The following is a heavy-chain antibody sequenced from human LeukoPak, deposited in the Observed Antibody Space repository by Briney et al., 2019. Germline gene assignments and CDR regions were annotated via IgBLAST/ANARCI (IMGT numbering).Heavy chain of an antibody. CDR1: GFTFSSYA. V-gene: IGHV3-23*01. D-gene: IGHD3-10*01. CDR2: ISGSGGST. CDR3: AKDRGVSDAFDI. Sequence: GGSLRLSCAASGFTFSSYAMSWVRQAPGKGLEWVSAISGSGGSTYYAASVKGRFTISRDNSKNTLYLQMNSLRAEDTAVYYCAKDRGVSDAFDIWGQGTMVTVSS. J-gene: IGHJ3*02.